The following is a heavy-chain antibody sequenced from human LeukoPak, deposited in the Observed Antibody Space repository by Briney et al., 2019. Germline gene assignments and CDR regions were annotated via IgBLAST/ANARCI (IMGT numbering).Heavy chain of an antibody. CDR2: IIPIFGTA. D-gene: IGHD3-22*01. V-gene: IGHV1-69*13. CDR1: GYTFSDYG. J-gene: IGHJ3*02. Sequence: SVKVSCKASGYTFSDYGISWVRQAPGQGLEWMGGIIPIFGTANYAQKFQGRVTITADESTSTAYMELSSLRSEDTAVYYCARGGMMYYYDSSGSTDAFDIWGQGTMVTVSS. CDR3: ARGGMMYYYDSSGSTDAFDI.